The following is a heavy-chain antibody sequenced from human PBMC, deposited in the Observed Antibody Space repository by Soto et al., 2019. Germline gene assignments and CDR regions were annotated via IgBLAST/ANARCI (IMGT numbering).Heavy chain of an antibody. CDR3: AKRYYYDSSRGGLSP. J-gene: IGHJ5*02. CDR2: ISGSGGST. Sequence: HPGGSLRLSCAASGFTFSSYAMSWVRQAPGKGLEWVSAISGSGGSTYYADSVKGRFTISRDNSKNTLYLQMNSLRAEDTAVYYCAKRYYYDSSRGGLSPWGQGTLVTVSS. D-gene: IGHD3-22*01. V-gene: IGHV3-23*01. CDR1: GFTFSSYA.